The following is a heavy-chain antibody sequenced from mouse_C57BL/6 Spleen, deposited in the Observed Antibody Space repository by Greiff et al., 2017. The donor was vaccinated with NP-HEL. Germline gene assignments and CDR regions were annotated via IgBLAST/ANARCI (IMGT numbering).Heavy chain of an antibody. J-gene: IGHJ1*03. CDR2: INPNNGGT. CDR3: ARGEIYGNYGYFDV. D-gene: IGHD2-1*01. Sequence: EVQLQQSGPELVKPGASVKMSCKASGYTFTDYNMHWVKQSHGKSLEWIEYINPNNGGTSYNQKFKGKATLTVNKSSSTAYMELRSLTSEDSAVYYCARGEIYGNYGYFDVWGTGTTVTVSS. CDR1: GYTFTDYN. V-gene: IGHV1-22*01.